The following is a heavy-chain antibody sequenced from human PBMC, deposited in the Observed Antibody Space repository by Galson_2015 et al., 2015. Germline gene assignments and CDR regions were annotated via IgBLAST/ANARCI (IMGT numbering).Heavy chain of an antibody. V-gene: IGHV3-9*01. J-gene: IGHJ4*02. CDR3: AKDFDYDILTGYLDY. Sequence: SLRLSCAASGFTFDDYAMHWVRQPPEKGLEWVSGISWNSGSIGYADSVKGRFTISRDNAKNSLYLQMNSLGAEDTAFYYCAKDFDYDILTGYLDYWGQGTLVTVSS. CDR1: GFTFDDYA. CDR2: ISWNSGSI. D-gene: IGHD3-9*01.